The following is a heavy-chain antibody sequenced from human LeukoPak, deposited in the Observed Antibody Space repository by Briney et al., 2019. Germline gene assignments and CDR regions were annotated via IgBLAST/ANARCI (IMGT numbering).Heavy chain of an antibody. CDR3: ARAPSRVQVRSPSYFDS. D-gene: IGHD5-18*01. V-gene: IGHV5-51*01. Sequence: GESLKISCKGSGYTFTTYWIGWVRQMPGKGLEWMGIIYPGDSDTRYSPSFQGQVTISADKSISTAYLQWSSLKVSDTAMYYCARAPSRVQVRSPSYFDSWGQGTLVTVSS. J-gene: IGHJ4*02. CDR2: IYPGDSDT. CDR1: GYTFTTYW.